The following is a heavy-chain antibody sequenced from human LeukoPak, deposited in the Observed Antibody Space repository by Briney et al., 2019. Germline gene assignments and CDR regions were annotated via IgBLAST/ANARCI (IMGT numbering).Heavy chain of an antibody. CDR1: GFTFSSYA. V-gene: IGHV3-48*04. D-gene: IGHD3-22*01. J-gene: IGHJ4*02. Sequence: PGGSLRPSCAASGFTFSSYAMSWVRQAPGKGLEWVSYISSSGSTIYYADSVKGRFTISRDNAKNSLYLQMNSLRAEDTAVYYCARDLYYYDSSGYPPFYWGQGTLVTVSS. CDR2: ISSSGSTI. CDR3: ARDLYYYDSSGYPPFY.